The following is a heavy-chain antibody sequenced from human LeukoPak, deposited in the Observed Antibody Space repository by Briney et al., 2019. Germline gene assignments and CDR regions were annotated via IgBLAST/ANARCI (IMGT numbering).Heavy chain of an antibody. V-gene: IGHV3-15*01. D-gene: IGHD5-18*01. CDR1: GFTFSSYG. CDR2: IKSKTDGGTT. J-gene: IGHJ4*02. CDR3: TTDGVDTAMVLGGFDY. Sequence: PGRSLRLSCAASGFTFSSYGMHWVRQAPGKGLEWVGRIKSKTDGGTTDYAAPVKGRFTISRDDSKNTLYLQMNSLKTEDTAVYYCTTDGVDTAMVLGGFDYWGQGTLVTVSS.